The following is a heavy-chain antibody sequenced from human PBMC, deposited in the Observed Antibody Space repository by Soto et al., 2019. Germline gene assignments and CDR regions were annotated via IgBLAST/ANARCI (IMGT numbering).Heavy chain of an antibody. D-gene: IGHD2-2*01. J-gene: IGHJ6*02. CDR3: ARGIDPKYRPPYGMDV. CDR1: GFTFSSYS. V-gene: IGHV3-21*01. Sequence: PGGSLRLSCAASGFTFSSYSMNWVRKDPGKGLEWVSSISSSSSYIYYADSVKGRLTISRDNAKNSLYLQMNSLRAEDTAVYYCARGIDPKYRPPYGMDVWGQGTTVTVSS. CDR2: ISSSSSYI.